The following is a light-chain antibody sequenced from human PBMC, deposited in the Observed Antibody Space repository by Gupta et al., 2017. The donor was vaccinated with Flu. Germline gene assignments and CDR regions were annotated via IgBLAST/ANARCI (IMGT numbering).Light chain of an antibody. J-gene: IGKJ4*01. CDR3: QQHDDLST. V-gene: IGKV1-33*01. CDR1: QDISSS. Sequence: DIQMTQSPSSLSASVGDRVTITCQASQDISSSLSWYQKKPGKAPKFLIYDASKLEAGVPSMFSGSGSGTHFTFTISSLQPEDVATYYYQQHDDLSTFGRGTKVEIK. CDR2: DAS.